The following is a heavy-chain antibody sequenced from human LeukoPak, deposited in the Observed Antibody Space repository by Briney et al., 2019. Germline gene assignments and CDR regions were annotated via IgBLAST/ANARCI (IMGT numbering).Heavy chain of an antibody. CDR3: ARAYSSSWYFDDY. CDR1: GGSFSGNY. Sequence: SETLSLTCAVYGGSFSGNYWSWIRQPPGKGLEWIGEINHSGSTNYNPSLKSRVTISVDTSKNQFSLKLSSVTAADTAVYYCARAYSSSWYFDDYWGQGTLVTVSS. V-gene: IGHV4-34*01. D-gene: IGHD6-13*01. J-gene: IGHJ4*02. CDR2: INHSGST.